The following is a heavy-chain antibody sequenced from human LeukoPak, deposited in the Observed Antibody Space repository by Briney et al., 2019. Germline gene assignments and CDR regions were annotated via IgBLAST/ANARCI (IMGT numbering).Heavy chain of an antibody. J-gene: IGHJ4*02. V-gene: IGHV1-69*05. D-gene: IGHD3-22*01. Sequence: ASVKVSCKASEGTFSSYAISWVRQAPGQGLEWMGGIIPIFGTANYAQKFQGRVTITTDESTSTAYMELSSLRSEDTAVYYCARDGTNYYYDSSGYYPNYFDYWGQGTLVTVSS. CDR3: ARDGTNYYYDSSGYYPNYFDY. CDR1: EGTFSSYA. CDR2: IIPIFGTA.